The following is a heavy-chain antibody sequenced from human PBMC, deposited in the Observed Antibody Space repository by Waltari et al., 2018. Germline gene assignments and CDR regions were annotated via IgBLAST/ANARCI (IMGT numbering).Heavy chain of an antibody. Sequence: EVQLVESGGGLVQPGGSLRLSCAASGFTFSSYAMSWVRQAPGKGLEWVSAISGSGGSTYYADSVKGRFTISRDNSKNTLYLQMNSLRAEDTAVYYCAKEMVVGRDYYYYYGMDVWGQGTTVTVSS. CDR1: GFTFSSYA. CDR2: ISGSGGST. V-gene: IGHV3-23*04. J-gene: IGHJ6*02. CDR3: AKEMVVGRDYYYYYGMDV. D-gene: IGHD2-15*01.